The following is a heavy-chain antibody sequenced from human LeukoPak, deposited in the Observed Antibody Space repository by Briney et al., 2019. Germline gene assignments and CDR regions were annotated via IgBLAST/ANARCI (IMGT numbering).Heavy chain of an antibody. D-gene: IGHD1-26*01. CDR1: GFTFDDFG. J-gene: IGHJ4*02. V-gene: IGHV3-20*04. Sequence: GGSLRLSCAASGFTFDDFGMSWVRQAPGKGLEWVSGIVWHGGNTGYADSVKGRFTISRDNANNSLYLQMNSLRVEDTAFYFCARAAATQWELLDSWGQGTLVTVSS. CDR3: ARAAATQWELLDS. CDR2: IVWHGGNT.